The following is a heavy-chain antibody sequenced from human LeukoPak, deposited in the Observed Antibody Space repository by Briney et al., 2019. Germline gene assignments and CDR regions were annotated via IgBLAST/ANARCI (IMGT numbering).Heavy chain of an antibody. Sequence: PGGSLRLSCAASGFTFSSYEMNWVRQAPGKGLEWVSYISSSSTTIYYADSVKGRFTISRDNAKNSLYLQMNSLRAEDTALYYCARDRCSGGRCYSLSVGYMDVWGKGTTVTVSS. J-gene: IGHJ6*03. CDR3: ARDRCSGGRCYSLSVGYMDV. CDR1: GFTFSSYE. V-gene: IGHV3-48*01. CDR2: ISSSSTTI. D-gene: IGHD2-15*01.